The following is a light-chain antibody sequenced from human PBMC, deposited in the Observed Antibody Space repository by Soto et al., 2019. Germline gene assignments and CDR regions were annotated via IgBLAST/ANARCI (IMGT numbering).Light chain of an antibody. CDR3: QQYGRSPWT. V-gene: IGKV3-20*01. CDR1: QIISSSY. Sequence: EIVLTQSPGTLSLSPGDRSTLSVMSSQIISSSYLAWYQQKPGQAPRLLIYGASSRATGIPDRFSGSGSGTDFTLTISRLEPEDFAVYYCQQYGRSPWTFGQGTKVDIK. J-gene: IGKJ1*01. CDR2: GAS.